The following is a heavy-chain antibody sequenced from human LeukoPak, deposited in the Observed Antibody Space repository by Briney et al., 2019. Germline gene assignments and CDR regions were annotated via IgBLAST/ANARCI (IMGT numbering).Heavy chain of an antibody. CDR2: ITSTGSYF. J-gene: IGHJ3*02. CDR1: GFTFRSYS. Sequence: PGGSLRLSCAASGFTFRSYSMNWVRQAPGKGLEWVSSITSTGSYFYVADSVKGRFIISRDNAKNSLFLQMNSLRAEDTAVYYCATGVGSTLSAVDIWGQGTMVTVSS. CDR3: ATGVGSTLSAVDI. D-gene: IGHD1-26*01. V-gene: IGHV3-21*01.